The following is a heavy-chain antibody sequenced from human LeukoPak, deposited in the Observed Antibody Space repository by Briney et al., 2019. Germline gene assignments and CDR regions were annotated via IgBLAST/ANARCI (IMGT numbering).Heavy chain of an antibody. Sequence: GGSLRLSCIASGFTFSSYGMHWVRQAPGKGLEWVGRSRNKANSYTTDYAASVKGRFSISRDDSKNSLYLQMNSLKIEDTAVYYCARAYTSGWFSPGYWGQGTLVTVSS. D-gene: IGHD6-19*01. CDR3: ARAYTSGWFSPGY. V-gene: IGHV3-72*01. CDR2: SRNKANSYTT. J-gene: IGHJ4*02. CDR1: GFTFSSYG.